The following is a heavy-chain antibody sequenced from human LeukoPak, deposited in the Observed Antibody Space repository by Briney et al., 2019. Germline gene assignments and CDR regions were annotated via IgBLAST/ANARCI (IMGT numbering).Heavy chain of an antibody. V-gene: IGHV1-2*02. J-gene: IGHJ4*02. CDR1: GYTFTGYY. Sequence: ASVKVSCKASGYTFTGYYMHWVRQAPGQGLEWMGWINPNSGGTNYAQKFQGRVTMTRDTSISTAYMELSRLRSDDTAVYYCARATNGEQQLVGGYDYWGQGTLVTVSS. D-gene: IGHD6-13*01. CDR2: INPNSGGT. CDR3: ARATNGEQQLVGGYDY.